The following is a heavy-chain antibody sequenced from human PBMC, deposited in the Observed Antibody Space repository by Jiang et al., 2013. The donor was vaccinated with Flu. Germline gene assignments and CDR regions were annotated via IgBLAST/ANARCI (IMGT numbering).Heavy chain of an antibody. Sequence: PGLVKPSQTLSLTCTVSGGPISSGGYYWSWIRQHPGKGLEWIGYIYYSGSTNYNPSLKSRVTISVDTSKNQFSLKLSSVTAADTAVYYCASGGLSGYDLSWFDPWGQGTLVTVSS. D-gene: IGHD5-12*01. V-gene: IGHV4-31*03. J-gene: IGHJ5*02. CDR3: ASGGLSGYDLSWFDP. CDR2: IYYSGST. CDR1: GGPISSGGYY.